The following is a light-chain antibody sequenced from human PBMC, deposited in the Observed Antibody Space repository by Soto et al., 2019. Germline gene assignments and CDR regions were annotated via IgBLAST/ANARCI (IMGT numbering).Light chain of an antibody. CDR3: QQYGSSPLT. J-gene: IGKJ4*01. V-gene: IGKV3-20*01. CDR1: QSVSSSY. Sequence: ENVLTQSPGTLSLSPGERGTLSCRASQSVSSSYLAWYQQKAGQAPRLLIYGASSRATGIPDRFSGSGSGTDFTLTISRLEPEDVAVYYCQQYGSSPLTFGGGTKVEIK. CDR2: GAS.